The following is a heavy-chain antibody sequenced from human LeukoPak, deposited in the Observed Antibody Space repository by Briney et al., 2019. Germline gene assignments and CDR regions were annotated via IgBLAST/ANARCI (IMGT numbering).Heavy chain of an antibody. CDR3: ARDPLGSYYDSSGYYYDY. J-gene: IGHJ4*02. CDR1: GGSISSYY. CDR2: IYYSGST. V-gene: IGHV4-59*01. D-gene: IGHD3-22*01. Sequence: SETLSLTCTVSGGSISSYYWSWIRQPPGKGLEWIGYIYYSGSTNYNPSLKSRVTISVDTSKNQFSLKLSSVTAADTAVYYCARDPLGSYYDSSGYYYDYWGQGTLVTVSS.